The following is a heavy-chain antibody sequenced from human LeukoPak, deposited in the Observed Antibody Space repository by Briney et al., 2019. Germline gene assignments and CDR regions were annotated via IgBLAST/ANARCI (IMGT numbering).Heavy chain of an antibody. CDR3: ASEKSPNRIFDY. CDR1: GGSISSSSYY. D-gene: IGHD1-14*01. J-gene: IGHJ4*02. CDR2: IYYSGST. Sequence: KPSETLSLTCTVSGGSISSSSYYWGWIRQPPGEGLEWIGSIYYSGSTYYNPSLKSRVTISVDTSKNQFSLKLSSVTAADTAVYYCASEKSPNRIFDYWGQGTLVTVSS. V-gene: IGHV4-39*01.